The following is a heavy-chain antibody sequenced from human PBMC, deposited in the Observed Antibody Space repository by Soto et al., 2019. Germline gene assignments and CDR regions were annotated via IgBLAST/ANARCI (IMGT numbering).Heavy chain of an antibody. Sequence: PVGSLRLSCAASGFTFSGYAMSWVRQAPGKGLEWVSGISASGGTANLADSVEGRCTISRDNSKSTLYLQMNSLRAEDTAVYYCAKTLSVRYGPTEYRFDFCGQGNLVTVSS. V-gene: IGHV3-23*01. CDR2: ISASGGTA. J-gene: IGHJ4*02. CDR3: AKTLSVRYGPTEYRFDF. CDR1: GFTFSGYA. D-gene: IGHD5-18*01.